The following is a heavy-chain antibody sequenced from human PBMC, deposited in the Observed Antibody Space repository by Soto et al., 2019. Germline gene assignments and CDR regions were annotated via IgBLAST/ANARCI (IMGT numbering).Heavy chain of an antibody. CDR1: GGSVSSSSHY. CDR2: IYYSGST. J-gene: IGHJ6*02. CDR3: ASGFVLVVEDAIRGGYYGRDV. Sequence: QLQLQESGPGLVRPSETLSLTCTVSGGSVSSSSHYWGWIRQPPGKGLEWIGSIYYSGSTYYNRSLKSRVTMAVHSPKNQCSLKLSSVTAADTAVYFCASGFVLVVEDAIRGGYYGRDVWGQGTTVTASS. D-gene: IGHD2-2*01. V-gene: IGHV4-39*01.